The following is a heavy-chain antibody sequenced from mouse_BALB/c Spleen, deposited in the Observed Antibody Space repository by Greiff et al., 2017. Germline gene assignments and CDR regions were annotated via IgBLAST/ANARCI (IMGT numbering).Heavy chain of an antibody. J-gene: IGHJ4*01. CDR1: GYTFTSYY. Sequence: VQLQQPGAELVKPGASVKLSCKASGYTFTSYYMYWVKQRPGQGLEWIGGINPSNGGTNFNEKFKSKATLTVDKSSSTAYMQLSSLTSEDSAVYYCTGGRLQYYYAMDYWGQGTSVTVSS. V-gene: IGHV1S81*02. D-gene: IGHD1-2*01. CDR3: TGGRLQYYYAMDY. CDR2: INPSNGGT.